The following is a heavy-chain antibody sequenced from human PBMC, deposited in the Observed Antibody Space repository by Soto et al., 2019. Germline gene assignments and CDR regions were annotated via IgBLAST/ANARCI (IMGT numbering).Heavy chain of an antibody. D-gene: IGHD2-2*01. CDR1: GYTFTSYD. V-gene: IGHV1-8*01. J-gene: IGHJ5*02. CDR3: ARGRGLRRPTRNWFDP. Sequence: QVQLVQSGAEVKKPGASVKVSCKASGYTFTSYDINWVRQATGQGLEWMGWMNPNSGNTGYAQKFQGRVTMTRNTSISKAYMELSSLRSEDTAVYYCARGRGLRRPTRNWFDPWGQGTLVTVSS. CDR2: MNPNSGNT.